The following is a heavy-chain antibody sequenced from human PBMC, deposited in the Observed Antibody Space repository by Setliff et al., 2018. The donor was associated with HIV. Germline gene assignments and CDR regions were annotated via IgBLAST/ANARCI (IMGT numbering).Heavy chain of an antibody. V-gene: IGHV3-74*01. CDR3: TSWGRPRDGFDV. CDR1: GFTFSSSW. J-gene: IGHJ3*01. Sequence: GGSLRLSCTGSGFTFSSSWMHWVRQTPGKGLVWVSRINGDGSFTSYADSVKGRFTISRDNSKNTLYLQMNSVTGEDTAAYYCTSWGRPRDGFDVWGQGTKVTVSS. D-gene: IGHD3-16*01. CDR2: INGDGSFT.